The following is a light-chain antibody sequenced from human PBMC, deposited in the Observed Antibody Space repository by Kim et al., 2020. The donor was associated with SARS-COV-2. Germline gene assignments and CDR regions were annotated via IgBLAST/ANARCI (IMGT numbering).Light chain of an antibody. CDR1: QSISIN. Sequence: LSLSPGERATLSCRASQSISINLAWYQQKPGQAPRLLIYDASKRAAGTPPRFSGSGSGTDFTLTISCLEPEDVGIYYCQQCGSWPTFGGGTKLEIK. CDR2: DAS. J-gene: IGKJ4*01. CDR3: QQCGSWPT. V-gene: IGKV3-11*01.